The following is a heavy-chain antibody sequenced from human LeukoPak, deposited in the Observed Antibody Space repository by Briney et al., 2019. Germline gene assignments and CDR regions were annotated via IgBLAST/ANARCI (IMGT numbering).Heavy chain of an antibody. J-gene: IGHJ5*02. CDR1: GGSISSSSYY. CDR3: ARDRDPLVVVAATHWFDP. Sequence: SETLSLTRTVSGGSISSSSYYWGWIRQPPGKGLEWIGSIYYSGSTYYNPSLKSRVTISVDTSKNQFSLKLSSVTAADTAVYYCARDRDPLVVVAATHWFDPWGQGTLVTVSS. D-gene: IGHD2-15*01. CDR2: IYYSGST. V-gene: IGHV4-39*02.